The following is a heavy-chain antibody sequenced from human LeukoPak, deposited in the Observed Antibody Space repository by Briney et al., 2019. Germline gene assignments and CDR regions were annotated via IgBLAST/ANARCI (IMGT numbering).Heavy chain of an antibody. V-gene: IGHV4-61*01. D-gene: IGHD3-22*01. CDR3: ARGTYYYDSSGYYYYYYGMDV. Sequence: SSETLSLTCTVFGGSVSSGSYYWSWIRQPPGKGLEWIGYIYYSGSTNYNPSLKSRVTISVDTSKNQFSLKLSSVTAADTAVYYCARGTYYYDSSGYYYYYYGMDVWGQGTTVTVSS. J-gene: IGHJ6*02. CDR2: IYYSGST. CDR1: GGSVSSGSYY.